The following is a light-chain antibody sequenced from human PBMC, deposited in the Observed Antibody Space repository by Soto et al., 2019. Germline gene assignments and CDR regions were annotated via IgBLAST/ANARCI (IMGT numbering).Light chain of an antibody. V-gene: IGKV1-39*01. CDR1: QSNSSY. Sequence: DIQMTQSPSSLSASVGDRVTITCRASQSNSSYLNWYQQKPGKAPKLLIYAASSLQSGVPSRFSGSGSGTDFTLTISSLQPEDFATYYCQQSYSTPQTFGHGTKVEIK. CDR2: AAS. CDR3: QQSYSTPQT. J-gene: IGKJ1*01.